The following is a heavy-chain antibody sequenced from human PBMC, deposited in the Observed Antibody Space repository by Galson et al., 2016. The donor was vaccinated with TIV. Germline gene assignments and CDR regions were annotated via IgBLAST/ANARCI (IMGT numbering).Heavy chain of an antibody. V-gene: IGHV1-46*01. CDR1: GYTFTSYY. CDR3: ARVRSCGGDCYYGDY. D-gene: IGHD2-21*02. J-gene: IGHJ4*02. CDR2: INPSGGGT. Sequence: SVKVSCKASGYTFTSYYLHWVRQAPGQGLEWMGTINPSGGGTSSPQKFQGRVTLTRDTSTSTVYMELSSLRSEDTAVYYCARVRSCGGDCYYGDYWGQGTLVTVSS.